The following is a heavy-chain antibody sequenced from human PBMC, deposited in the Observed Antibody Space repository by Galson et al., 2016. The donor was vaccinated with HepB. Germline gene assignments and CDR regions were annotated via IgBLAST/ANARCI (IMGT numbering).Heavy chain of an antibody. D-gene: IGHD6-19*01. Sequence: SLRLSCAASGFTFSRHSMNWVRQAPGKGLEWVSSISTTSSNIYYADSLKGRFTISRDNANNSLYLQMNSLRAEDTAVYYCVRDLYSSGWYDWGQGTLVTVSS. J-gene: IGHJ4*02. CDR2: ISTTSSNI. V-gene: IGHV3-21*01. CDR1: GFTFSRHS. CDR3: VRDLYSSGWYD.